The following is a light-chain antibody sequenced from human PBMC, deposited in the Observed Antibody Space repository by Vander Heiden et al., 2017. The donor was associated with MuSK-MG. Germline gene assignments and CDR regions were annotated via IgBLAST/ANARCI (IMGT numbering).Light chain of an antibody. V-gene: IGKV3-15*01. Sequence: EIVLTQPPATPSASPGERASRPCRASHSVSSNLAWYLQKPGQAPRLLIYGASTRATGIPARFSGSGSGTEFTLTISSLQSEDFAVYYCLQDNNWLTFGGGTKVDIK. CDR3: LQDNNWLT. J-gene: IGKJ4*01. CDR2: GAS. CDR1: HSVSSN.